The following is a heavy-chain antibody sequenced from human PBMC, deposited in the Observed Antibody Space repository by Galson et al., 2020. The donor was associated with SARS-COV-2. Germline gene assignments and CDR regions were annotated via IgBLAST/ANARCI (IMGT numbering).Heavy chain of an antibody. D-gene: IGHD6-13*01. V-gene: IGHV4-39*07. CDR1: GVSITSTSYY. CDR3: ARDPGYTSSWPTYWFDP. Sequence: SETLSLTCTVSGVSITSTSYYWGWIRQPPGKGMEWIGSIFHRGRTYYNPSLKSRVTISVDTSKNQFSLKLSSVTAADTAVYYCARDPGYTSSWPTYWFDPWGQGTLVTVSS. J-gene: IGHJ5*02. CDR2: IFHRGRT.